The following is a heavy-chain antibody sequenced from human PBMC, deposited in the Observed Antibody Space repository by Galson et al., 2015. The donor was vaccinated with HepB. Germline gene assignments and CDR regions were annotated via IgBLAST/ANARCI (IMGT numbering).Heavy chain of an antibody. CDR1: GVTFSNFA. J-gene: IGHJ4*02. V-gene: IGHV1-69*13. CDR3: ATPEMEYEGSYCFDN. CDR2: IIPMFGVA. D-gene: IGHD2-8*01. Sequence: SVKVSCKASGVTFSNFAIAWVRQAPGQGLEWMGGIIPMFGVANYAQKFQGRVSMTADASPTTAYLELGGLRSEDTAVYYCATPEMEYEGSYCFDNWGQGTLITVSS.